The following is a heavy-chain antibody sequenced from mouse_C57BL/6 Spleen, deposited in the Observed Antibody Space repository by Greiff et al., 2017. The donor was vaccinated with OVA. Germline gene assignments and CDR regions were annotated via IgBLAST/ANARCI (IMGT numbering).Heavy chain of an antibody. CDR2: INPNNGGT. J-gene: IGHJ2*01. CDR3: ARESDGYPFDY. V-gene: IGHV1-22*01. D-gene: IGHD2-3*01. Sequence: VQLKESGPELVKPGASVKMSCKASGYTFTDYNMHWVKQSHGKSLEWIGYINPNNGGTSYNQKFKGKATLTVNKSSSTAYMELRSLTSEDSAVYYCARESDGYPFDYWGQGTTLTVSS. CDR1: GYTFTDYN.